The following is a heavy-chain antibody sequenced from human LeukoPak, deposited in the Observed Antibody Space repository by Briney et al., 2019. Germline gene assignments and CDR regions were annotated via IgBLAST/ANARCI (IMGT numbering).Heavy chain of an antibody. Sequence: GGSLRLSCAASGFTFSSYAMSWVRQAPGKGLEWVSAISGSGGSTYYADSVKGRFTISRDNSKNTLYLQMNSLRAEDTAVYYCAKDYYYDSSGYYRVLNDAFDIWGQGTMVTVSS. J-gene: IGHJ3*02. CDR1: GFTFSSYA. D-gene: IGHD3-22*01. V-gene: IGHV3-23*01. CDR2: ISGSGGST. CDR3: AKDYYYDSSGYYRVLNDAFDI.